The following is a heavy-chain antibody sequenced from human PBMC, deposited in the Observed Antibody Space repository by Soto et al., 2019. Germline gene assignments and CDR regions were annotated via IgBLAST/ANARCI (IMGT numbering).Heavy chain of an antibody. CDR1: GGSINCGDYD. CDR3: DGADDYRLRFDH. CDR2: MDKSGDT. D-gene: IGHD4-4*01. V-gene: IGHV4-30-4*08. Sequence: QVQLQESGPGLVKPSQTLSLTCAVSGGSINCGDYDWGWVRQPPGKGLEWIGHMDKSGDTYYKTSRKSRRWILADPAKNEFSLRLNAVTVADTAVYDCDGADDYRLRFDHWGQGTLVTVSS. J-gene: IGHJ4*02.